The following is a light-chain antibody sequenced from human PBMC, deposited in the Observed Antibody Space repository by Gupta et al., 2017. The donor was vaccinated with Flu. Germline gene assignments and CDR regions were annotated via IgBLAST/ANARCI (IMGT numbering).Light chain of an antibody. Sequence: GQSVAISCTGTSSDVGAYDYVSWYQQHPGQAPKLIIYDVNKRPSGVPYRFTGSKSGNTATLTISGRQPEDESDYHSNSYRATMFFGGGTRLTVL. J-gene: IGLJ2*01. V-gene: IGLV2-11*01. CDR3: NSYRATMF. CDR2: DVN. CDR1: SSDVGAYDY.